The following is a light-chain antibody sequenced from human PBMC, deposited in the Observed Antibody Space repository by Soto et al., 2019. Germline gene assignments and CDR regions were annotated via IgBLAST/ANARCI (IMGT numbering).Light chain of an antibody. CDR3: MQVLQTPCT. J-gene: IGKJ1*01. CDR1: QSLLHSNGYNY. CDR2: LGS. V-gene: IGKV2-28*01. Sequence: DIVMTQSPLSLPVTPGEPASISCRSSQSLLHSNGYNYLDWYLQKPVQSPQLLIYLGSDRASGVPDRFSGSGSGTDFTLKIIRVEAEDVGVYYCMQVLQTPCTLGQGTKVEIK.